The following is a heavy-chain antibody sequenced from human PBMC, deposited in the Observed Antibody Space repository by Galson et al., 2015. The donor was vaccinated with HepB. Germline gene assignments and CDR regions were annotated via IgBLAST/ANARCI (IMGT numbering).Heavy chain of an antibody. D-gene: IGHD1-26*01. CDR1: GFTFKNYA. V-gene: IGHV3-23*01. J-gene: IGHJ4*02. CDR3: AKWGGAVDY. CDR2: VSGSAVST. Sequence: SLRLSCAASGFTFKNYAMSWVRQAPGKGLEWVSAVSGSAVSTYYAGSVKGRFTISRDNSKNTLFLQMKSRRAEDTAIYYCAKWGGAVDYWCQGTLVTVSS.